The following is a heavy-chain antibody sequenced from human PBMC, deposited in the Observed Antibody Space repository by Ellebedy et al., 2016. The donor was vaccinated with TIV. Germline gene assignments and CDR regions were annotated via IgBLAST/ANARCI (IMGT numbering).Heavy chain of an antibody. J-gene: IGHJ4*02. V-gene: IGHV1-69*06. Sequence: SVKVSCXASGGTFSSYAISWVRQAPGQGLEWMGGIIPIFGTANYAQKFQGRVTITADKSTSTAYMELNSLRAEDTAVYYCARGLFDDYAENVGWGQGTLVTVSS. CDR3: ARGLFDDYAENVG. CDR1: GGTFSSYA. D-gene: IGHD4-17*01. CDR2: IIPIFGTA.